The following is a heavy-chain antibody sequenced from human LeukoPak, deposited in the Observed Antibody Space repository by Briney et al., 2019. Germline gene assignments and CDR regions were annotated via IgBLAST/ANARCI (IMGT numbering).Heavy chain of an antibody. Sequence: GGSLRLSCAASAFTFSSYCMSWVRHAPGKGLEWVSAISGSGGSTYYADSVKGRFTISRDNSKNTLYLQMNSLRAEDTAVYYCASSTRGLYYYYMDVWGKGTTVTISS. CDR3: ASSTRGLYYYYMDV. V-gene: IGHV3-23*01. CDR2: ISGSGGST. D-gene: IGHD2-15*01. CDR1: AFTFSSYC. J-gene: IGHJ6*03.